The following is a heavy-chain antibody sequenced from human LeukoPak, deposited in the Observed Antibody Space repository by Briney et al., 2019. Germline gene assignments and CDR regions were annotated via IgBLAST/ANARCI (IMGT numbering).Heavy chain of an antibody. CDR2: ISSIGSTI. V-gene: IGHV3-48*03. CDR3: AREGADAFDI. CDR1: GFTFSSYE. D-gene: IGHD1-26*01. Sequence: HPGGSLRLSCAASGFTFSSYEMNWVRQAPGKGLEWVSYISSIGSTIYYADSVKGRFTISRDNAKNSLYLQMNSLRAEDTAVYYCAREGADAFDIWGQGTMVTVSS. J-gene: IGHJ3*02.